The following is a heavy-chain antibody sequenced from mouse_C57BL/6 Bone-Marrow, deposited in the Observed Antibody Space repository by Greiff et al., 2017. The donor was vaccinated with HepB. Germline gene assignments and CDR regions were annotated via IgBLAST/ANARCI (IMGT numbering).Heavy chain of an antibody. CDR3: ARHDYGSSRYWYFDV. V-gene: IGHV5-6*02. Sequence: DVMLVESGGDLVKPGGSLKLSCAASGFTFSSYGMSWVRQTPDKRLEWVATISSGGSYTYYPDSVKGRFTISRDNAKNTLYLQMSSLKSEDTAMYYCARHDYGSSRYWYFDVWGTGPRSPSPQ. CDR2: ISSGGSYT. CDR1: GFTFSSYG. J-gene: IGHJ1*03. D-gene: IGHD1-1*01.